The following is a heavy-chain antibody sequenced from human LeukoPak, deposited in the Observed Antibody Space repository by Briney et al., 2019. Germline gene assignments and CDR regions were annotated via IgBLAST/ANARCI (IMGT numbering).Heavy chain of an antibody. V-gene: IGHV3-15*01. CDR1: GFTFNKAW. Sequence: GGSLRLSCAVSGFTFNKAWMTWVRQVPERGLEWVGRIKSKSDGGTTEYATPVKDRFTISRDDSKSMLHLQMNSLKTEDTAVYYCTTVSYTPWGQGTLVTVSS. CDR2: IKSKSDGGTT. CDR3: TTVSYTP. J-gene: IGHJ5*02.